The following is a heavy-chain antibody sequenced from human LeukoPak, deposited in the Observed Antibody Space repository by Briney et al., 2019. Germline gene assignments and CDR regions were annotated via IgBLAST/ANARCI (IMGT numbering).Heavy chain of an antibody. D-gene: IGHD5-18*01. Sequence: GGSLRLSCAASGFTFSSYAMHWVRQAPGKGLEWVSAISGSGGSTYYADSVKGRFTISRDNSKNTLYLQMNSLRAEDTAVYYCAKETGYSYGTGGTDYWGQGTLVTVSS. CDR3: AKETGYSYGTGGTDY. V-gene: IGHV3-23*01. CDR1: GFTFSSYA. J-gene: IGHJ4*02. CDR2: ISGSGGST.